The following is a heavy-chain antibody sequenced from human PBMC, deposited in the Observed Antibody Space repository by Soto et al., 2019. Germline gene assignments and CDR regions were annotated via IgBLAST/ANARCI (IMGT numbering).Heavy chain of an antibody. CDR3: ARGGDISDRGGGFSRFDP. Sequence: QVQLQESGPGLVKPSGTLSLTCVVSGASISSGHSWSWVRQSPGKCLEWIGQVGYDGSHGGRASYRPPVECRATLVLDPSISRFSLTLTSVTAADTATSYFARGGDISDRGGGFSRFDPGGQGTLVTVSS. V-gene: IGHV4-4*02. D-gene: IGHD6-19*01. CDR1: GASISSGHS. CDR2: VGYDGSHGGRA. J-gene: IGHJ5*02.